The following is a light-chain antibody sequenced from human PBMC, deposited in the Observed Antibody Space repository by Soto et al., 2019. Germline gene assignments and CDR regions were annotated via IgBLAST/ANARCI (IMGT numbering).Light chain of an antibody. CDR1: QSLVDSDGNTY. J-gene: IGKJ5*01. CDR3: KQGTHWPGT. CDR2: KVS. Sequence: DVVMTQSPLSLPVTLGQPASISCRSSQSLVDSDGNTYLNWFQQRPGQSPRRLIYKVSNRDSGVPDRFSGSGSGTDFTLEISRVEAEDIGVYYCKQGTHWPGTFGQGTRLEIK. V-gene: IGKV2-30*01.